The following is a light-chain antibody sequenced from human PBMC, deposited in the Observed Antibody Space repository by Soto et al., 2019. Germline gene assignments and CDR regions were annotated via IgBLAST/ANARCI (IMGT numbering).Light chain of an antibody. V-gene: IGLV2-8*01. CDR3: SSYAGTYTLHF. Sequence: QSVLTQPPSASGSPGQSVTISCTGTSSDVGAYNYVSWYQQHPGKAPKLMIYEVSKRPSGVPDRFSGSKSGNTASLTVSGLQAEDEADYYCSSYAGTYTLHFFGTGTKV. J-gene: IGLJ1*01. CDR1: SSDVGAYNY. CDR2: EVS.